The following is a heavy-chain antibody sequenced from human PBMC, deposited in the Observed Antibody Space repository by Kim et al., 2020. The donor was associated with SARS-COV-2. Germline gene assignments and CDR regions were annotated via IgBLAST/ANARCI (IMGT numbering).Heavy chain of an antibody. CDR1: GFTVSSNY. CDR2: IYSGGST. Sequence: GGSLRLSCAASGFTVSSNYMSWVRQAPGKGLEWVSVIYSGGSTYYADSVKGRFTISRDNSKNTLYLQMNSLRAEDTAVYYCAGGYSYGYRSYYYGMDVWGQGTTVTVSS. CDR3: AGGYSYGYRSYYYGMDV. D-gene: IGHD5-18*01. J-gene: IGHJ6*02. V-gene: IGHV3-66*01.